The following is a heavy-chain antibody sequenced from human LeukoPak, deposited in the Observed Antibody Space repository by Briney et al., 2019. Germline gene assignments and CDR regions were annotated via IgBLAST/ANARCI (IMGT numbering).Heavy chain of an antibody. CDR2: MNPNSGNT. CDR1: GYTFTSYD. V-gene: IGHV1-8*03. Sequence: GASVKVSCKASGYTFTSYDINWVPQATGQGLEWMGWMNPNSGNTGYAQKFQGRVTITRNTSISTAYMELSSLRSEDTAVYYCARGPIRTTVTTTYYFDYWGQGTVVTVSS. D-gene: IGHD4-11*01. CDR3: ARGPIRTTVTTTYYFDY. J-gene: IGHJ4*02.